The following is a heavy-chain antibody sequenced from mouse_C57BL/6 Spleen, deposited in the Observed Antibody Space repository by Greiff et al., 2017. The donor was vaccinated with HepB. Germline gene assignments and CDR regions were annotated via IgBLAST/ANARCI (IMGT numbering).Heavy chain of an antibody. CDR1: GYTFTSYW. D-gene: IGHD3-2*02. V-gene: IGHV1-55*01. J-gene: IGHJ2*01. Sequence: QVQLQQSGAELVKPGASVKMSCKASGYTFTSYWITWVKQSPGQGLEWIGDIYPGSGSTNYNEKFKSKATLTVDTSSSTAYMQLSSLTSEDSAVYYCALQEPDFDYWGQGTTLTVSS. CDR3: ALQEPDFDY. CDR2: IYPGSGST.